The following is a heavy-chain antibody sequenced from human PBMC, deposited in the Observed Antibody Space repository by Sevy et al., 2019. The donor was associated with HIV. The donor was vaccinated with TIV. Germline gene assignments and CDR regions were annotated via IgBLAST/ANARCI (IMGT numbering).Heavy chain of an antibody. CDR1: GGSVSSGSYY. V-gene: IGHV4-61*01. CDR2: LYDSENI. CDR3: ARGGRLRVEYVQH. D-gene: IGHD3-16*01. J-gene: IGHJ1*01. Sequence: SETLSLTCTVSGGSVSSGSYYWNWIRQPPGKGLEWIGHLYDSENIKYNPYLKSRVTISVDTSKNQFSLKLTSVTAADTAVYYCARGGRLRVEYVQHWGQGTLVTVSS.